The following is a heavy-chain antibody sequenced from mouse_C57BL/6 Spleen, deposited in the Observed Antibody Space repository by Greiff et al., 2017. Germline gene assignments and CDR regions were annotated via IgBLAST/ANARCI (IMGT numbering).Heavy chain of an antibody. J-gene: IGHJ3*01. CDR3: TRAGCDYYGFAY. Sequence: QVQLQQSGAELVRPGASVTLSCKASGYTFTDYEMHWVKQTPVHGLEGLGAIDPETGGTAYTQKFKGKAILTADKSSSTAYMELRILTSEASSVYYCTRAGCDYYGFAYWGQGTLVTVSA. D-gene: IGHD1-1*01. V-gene: IGHV1-15*01. CDR1: GYTFTDYE. CDR2: IDPETGGT.